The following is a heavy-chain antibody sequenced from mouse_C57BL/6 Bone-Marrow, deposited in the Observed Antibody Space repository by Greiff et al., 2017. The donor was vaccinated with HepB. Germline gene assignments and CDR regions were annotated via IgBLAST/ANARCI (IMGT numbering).Heavy chain of an antibody. V-gene: IGHV5-17*01. Sequence: EVMVVESGGGLVKPGGSLKLSCAASGFTFSAYGMHWVRQAPEKGLEWVAYISSGSSTTNYADTVKGRFTIARDNAKNTLFLQMTSLRSEDTAMYYCARDDDWFAYWGQGTLVTVSA. CDR2: ISSGSSTT. CDR1: GFTFSAYG. CDR3: ARDDDWFAY. J-gene: IGHJ3*01.